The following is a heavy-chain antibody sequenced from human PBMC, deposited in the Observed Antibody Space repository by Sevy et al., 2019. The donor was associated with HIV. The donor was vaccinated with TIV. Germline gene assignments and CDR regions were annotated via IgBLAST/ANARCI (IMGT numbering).Heavy chain of an antibody. CDR1: GYTFTSYG. CDR2: ISAYNGNT. V-gene: IGHV1-18*01. CDR3: ARALAVAGHFDY. J-gene: IGHJ4*02. Sequence: ASVKVSCKASGYTFTSYGISWVRQAPGQGLEWMGWISAYNGNTNYAQKLQGRVTMTTDTSTSTAYMELRSLRSDATAVYYCARALAVAGHFDYWGQGTLVTVSS. D-gene: IGHD6-19*01.